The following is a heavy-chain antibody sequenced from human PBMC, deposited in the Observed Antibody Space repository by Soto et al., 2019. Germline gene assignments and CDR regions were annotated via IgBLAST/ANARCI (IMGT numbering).Heavy chain of an antibody. V-gene: IGHV1-69*01. D-gene: IGHD2-2*01. J-gene: IGHJ3*02. CDR3: ERGSCSSTSCDGVRCSSSTPHLVRAFDI. CDR2: ITPIFGTA. Sequence: QVQLVQSGAEVKKPGSSVKVSCKASGGTFSSYAISWVRQAPGQGLEWMGGITPIFGTANYAQKFQGRVSVTADESMSRAYMEVSSLRSEDTAVYYCERGSCSSTSCDGVRCSSSTPHLVRAFDIWGQGTMVTVSS. CDR1: GGTFSSYA.